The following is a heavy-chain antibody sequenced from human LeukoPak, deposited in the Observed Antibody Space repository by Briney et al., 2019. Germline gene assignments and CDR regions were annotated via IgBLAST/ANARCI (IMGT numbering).Heavy chain of an antibody. J-gene: IGHJ1*01. D-gene: IGHD3-22*01. V-gene: IGHV3-43*02. Sequence: GGSLRLSCAASGFTFSTYWVHWVRQAPGKGLEWVSLISGDGGSTYYGDSVKGRFTISRDNSKNSLYLQMNSLGTEDTALYYCAKDSSGYYYVFQHWGQGTLVTVSS. CDR1: GFTFSTYW. CDR2: ISGDGGST. CDR3: AKDSSGYYYVFQH.